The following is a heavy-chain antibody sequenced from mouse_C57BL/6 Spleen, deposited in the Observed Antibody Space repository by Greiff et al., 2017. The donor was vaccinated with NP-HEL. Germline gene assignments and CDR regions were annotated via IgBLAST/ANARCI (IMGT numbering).Heavy chain of an antibody. J-gene: IGHJ4*01. CDR1: GYTFTSYW. D-gene: IGHD2-5*01. Sequence: VQLQQPGAELVMPGASVKLSCKASGYTFTSYWMHWVKQRPGQGLEWIGEIDPSDSYTNYNQKFKGKSTLTVDKSSSTAYMQLSSLTSEDSAVYYCARYIENSNYLAMDYWGQGTSVTVSS. V-gene: IGHV1-69*01. CDR3: ARYIENSNYLAMDY. CDR2: IDPSDSYT.